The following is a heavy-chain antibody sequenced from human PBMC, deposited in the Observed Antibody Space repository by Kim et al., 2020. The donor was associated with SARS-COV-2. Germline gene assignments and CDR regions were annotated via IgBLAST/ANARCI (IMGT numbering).Heavy chain of an antibody. Sequence: GGSLRLSCAASGFTFSDYYMSWIRQAPGKGLEWVSYISSSGSTIYYADSVKGRFTISRDNAKNSLYLQMNSLRAEDTAVYYCVRDRADSSGWTLRWAASMDVWGQGTTVTVSS. CDR2: ISSSGSTI. D-gene: IGHD6-19*01. CDR1: GFTFSDYY. CDR3: VRDRADSSGWTLRWAASMDV. J-gene: IGHJ6*02. V-gene: IGHV3-11*01.